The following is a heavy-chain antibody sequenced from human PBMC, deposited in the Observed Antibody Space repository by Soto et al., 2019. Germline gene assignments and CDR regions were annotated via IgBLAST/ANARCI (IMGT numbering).Heavy chain of an antibody. V-gene: IGHV4-59*08. CDR1: GGSISSYY. CDR2: IYYSGST. Sequence: SETLSLTCTVSGGSISSYYWSWIRQPPGKGLEWIGYIYYSGSTNYNPSLKSRVTISVDTSRNQFSLKLSSVTAADTAVYYCARSLETGYYGSGSYPLGYWGQGTLVTVSS. D-gene: IGHD3-10*01. J-gene: IGHJ4*02. CDR3: ARSLETGYYGSGSYPLGY.